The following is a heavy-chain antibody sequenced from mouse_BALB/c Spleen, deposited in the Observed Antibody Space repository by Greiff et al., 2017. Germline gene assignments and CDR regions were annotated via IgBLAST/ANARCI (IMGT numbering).Heavy chain of an antibody. Sequence: EVKLVESGGGLVQPGGSMKLSCVASGFTFSNYWMNWVRQSPEKGLEWVAEIRLKSNNYATHYAESVKGRFTISRDDSKSSVYLQMNNLRAEDTGIYYCTRSGDAYWGQGTLVTVSA. CDR3: TRSGDAY. CDR2: IRLKSNNYAT. J-gene: IGHJ3*01. CDR1: GFTFSNYW. V-gene: IGHV6-6*02.